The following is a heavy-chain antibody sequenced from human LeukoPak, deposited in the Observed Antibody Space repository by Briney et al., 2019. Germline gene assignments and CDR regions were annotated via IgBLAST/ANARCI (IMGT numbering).Heavy chain of an antibody. Sequence: SETLSLTCTASGGSISSSSYYWGWIRQPPGKGLEWIGSIYYSGSTYYNPSLKSRVTISVDTSKNQFSLKLSSVTAADTAVYYCAGGYSYGTRPVEYWGQGTLVTVSS. V-gene: IGHV4-39*07. CDR3: AGGYSYGTRPVEY. J-gene: IGHJ4*02. CDR2: IYYSGST. CDR1: GGSISSSSYY. D-gene: IGHD5-18*01.